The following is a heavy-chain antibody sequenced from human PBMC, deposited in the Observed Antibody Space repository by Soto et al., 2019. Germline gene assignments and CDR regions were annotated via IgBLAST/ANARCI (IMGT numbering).Heavy chain of an antibody. CDR3: ARAGWLRPKQGYFDY. D-gene: IGHD5-12*01. Sequence: QVQLVESGGGVVQPGRSLRLSCAASGFTFSSYAMHWVRQAPGKGLEWVAVISYDGSNKYYADSVKGRFTISRDNSKNTLYLQMNRLRAEDTAVYYCARAGWLRPKQGYFDYWGQGTLVTVSS. CDR2: ISYDGSNK. J-gene: IGHJ4*02. CDR1: GFTFSSYA. V-gene: IGHV3-30-3*01.